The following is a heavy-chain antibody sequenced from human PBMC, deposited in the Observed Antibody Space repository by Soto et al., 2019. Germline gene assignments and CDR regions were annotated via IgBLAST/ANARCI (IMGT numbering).Heavy chain of an antibody. CDR3: ARDACGGDCYSLLDY. CDR1: GYTFTSYY. Sequence: GASVKVSCKASGYTFTSYYMHWVRQAPGQGLEWMGIINPSGGSTSYAQKFQGRVTMTRDTSMSTVYMELSSLRSEDTAVYYCARDACGGDCYSLLDYWGQGTLVTVSS. D-gene: IGHD2-21*02. J-gene: IGHJ4*02. V-gene: IGHV1-46*01. CDR2: INPSGGST.